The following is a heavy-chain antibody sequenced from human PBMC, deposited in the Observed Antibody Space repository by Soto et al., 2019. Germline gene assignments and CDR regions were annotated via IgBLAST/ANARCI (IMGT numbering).Heavy chain of an antibody. CDR2: IYYSGST. D-gene: IGHD3-3*01. CDR1: GGSISSYY. J-gene: IGHJ5*02. CDR3: ARYLGDFWGGGRSYTWFAP. V-gene: IGHV4-59*01. Sequence: PSETLSLTCTVSGGSISSYYWSWIRQPPGKGLEWIGYIYYSGSTNYNPSLKSRVTISVDTSKNQFSLKLSSVTAADTAVYYCARYLGDFWGGGRSYTWFAPWGKGTLVTVSS.